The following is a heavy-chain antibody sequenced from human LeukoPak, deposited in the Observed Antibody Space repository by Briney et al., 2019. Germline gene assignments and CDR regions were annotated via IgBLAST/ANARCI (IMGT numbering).Heavy chain of an antibody. D-gene: IGHD6-19*01. CDR3: AKFWAGYSSGWVDY. J-gene: IGHJ4*02. CDR2: IWWDGSNK. CDR1: GFTFSDYG. V-gene: IGHV3-33*06. Sequence: GGSLRLSCAASGFTFSDYGMHWVRQAPGKGLEWVAVIWWDGSNKYYADSVKGRFTISRDNSRNTLYLQMNSLRAEDTAFYYCAKFWAGYSSGWVDYWGQGTLVTVSS.